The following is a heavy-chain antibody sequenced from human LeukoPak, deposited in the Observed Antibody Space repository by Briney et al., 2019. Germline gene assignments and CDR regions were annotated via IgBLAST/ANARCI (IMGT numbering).Heavy chain of an antibody. J-gene: IGHJ4*02. Sequence: SETLSLTCSVSGASIDRSSFYWAWIRQPPGKGLEWIGSMHYSGNFYSESAYYNPSLRSRATISVDTSKNQFSLKIYSVTAADTAVYYCARHGPQITIYYFDYWGQGTLVTVSS. CDR1: GASIDRSSFY. V-gene: IGHV4-39*07. D-gene: IGHD5-24*01. CDR3: ARHGPQITIYYFDY. CDR2: MHYSGNFYSESA.